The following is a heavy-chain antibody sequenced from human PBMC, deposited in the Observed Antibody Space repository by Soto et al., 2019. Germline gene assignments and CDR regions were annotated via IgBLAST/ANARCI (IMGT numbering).Heavy chain of an antibody. CDR1: GFTVSSKY. Sequence: GGSLRLSCAASGFTVSSKYMTWVRQAPGKGLEWVSLIQSGGTTYYADSVKGRFTISRDTSENTLHLQMNSLRAEDTAVYYCAKDGYCSGGSXYADAFDIWGQGTMVTVS. J-gene: IGHJ3*02. V-gene: IGHV3-66*01. CDR3: AKDGYCSGGSXYADAFDI. D-gene: IGHD2-15*01. CDR2: IQSGGTT.